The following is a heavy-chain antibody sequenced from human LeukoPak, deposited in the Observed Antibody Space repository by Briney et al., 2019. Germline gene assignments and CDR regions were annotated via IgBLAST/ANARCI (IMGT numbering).Heavy chain of an antibody. CDR3: ARDHTYYYDSSGYEDY. J-gene: IGHJ4*02. CDR1: GFTFSSYW. Sequence: GGSLRLSCAASGFTFSSYWMSWVRQAPGKGLEWVANIKQDGSEKYYVDSVKGRFTISRDNAKNPLYLQMNSLRAEDTAVYYCARDHTYYYDSSGYEDYWGQGTLVTVSS. CDR2: IKQDGSEK. D-gene: IGHD3-22*01. V-gene: IGHV3-7*01.